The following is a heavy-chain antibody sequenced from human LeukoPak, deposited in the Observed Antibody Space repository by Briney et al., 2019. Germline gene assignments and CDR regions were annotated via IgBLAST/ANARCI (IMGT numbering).Heavy chain of an antibody. CDR2: IYYSGST. V-gene: IGHV4-59*01. CDR1: GGSISSYY. CDR3: AREYCSSTSCQYHDAFDI. Sequence: SETLSLTCTVSGGSISSYYWSWIRQPPGKGLEWIGYIYYSGSTNYNPSLKSRVTISVDTSKNQFSLKLSSVTAADTAVYYCAREYCSSTSCQYHDAFDIWGQGTMVTVSS. J-gene: IGHJ3*02. D-gene: IGHD2-2*01.